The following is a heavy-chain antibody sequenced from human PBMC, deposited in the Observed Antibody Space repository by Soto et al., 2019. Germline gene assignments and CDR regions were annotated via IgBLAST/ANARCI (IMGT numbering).Heavy chain of an antibody. J-gene: IGHJ5*02. Sequence: VGSLRLSCAASGFTFSSYAMSWVRQAPGKGLEWVSAISGSGGSTYHADSVKGRFTISRDNSKNTLYLQMNSLRAEDTAVYYCAKDPNLYSSSSRWFDPWGQGTLVTVPQ. CDR1: GFTFSSYA. CDR3: AKDPNLYSSSSRWFDP. CDR2: ISGSGGST. D-gene: IGHD6-6*01. V-gene: IGHV3-23*01.